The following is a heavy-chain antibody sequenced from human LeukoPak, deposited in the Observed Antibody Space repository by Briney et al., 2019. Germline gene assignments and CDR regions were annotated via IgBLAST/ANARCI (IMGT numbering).Heavy chain of an antibody. CDR3: ARDRPVVMTRYYYYGMDV. D-gene: IGHD2-21*02. V-gene: IGHV1-18*01. CDR2: ISAYNGNT. J-gene: IGHJ6*02. Sequence: ASVKVSCKASGYTFTSYGISWVRQAPGQGLEWMGWISAYNGNTNYAQKLQGRVTMTTDTSTSTAYMELRSLRSDDTAVYYCARDRPVVMTRYYYYGMDVWSQGTTVTVSS. CDR1: GYTFTSYG.